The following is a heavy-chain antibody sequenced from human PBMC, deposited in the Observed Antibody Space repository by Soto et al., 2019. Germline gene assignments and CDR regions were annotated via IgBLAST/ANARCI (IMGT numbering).Heavy chain of an antibody. CDR1: NGSISTTSYN. Sequence: PETLSLTCTVSNGSISTTSYNWGWILQSLGKRLDRSGTIYYPWRTTHTPSLKSRVTRAVNTTKNPFTPKLASVTAADTAVYYCEKDGAVWGQGTLVTVSS. J-gene: IGHJ4*02. D-gene: IGHD3-16*01. CDR2: IYYPWRT. V-gene: IGHV4-39*02. CDR3: EKDGAV.